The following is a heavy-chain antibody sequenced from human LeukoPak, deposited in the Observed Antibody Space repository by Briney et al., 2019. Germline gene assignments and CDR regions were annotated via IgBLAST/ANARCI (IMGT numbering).Heavy chain of an antibody. CDR1: GGTFSSYA. Sequence: SVKVSCKASGGTFSSYAISWVRQAPGQGLEWMGRIIPIFGIANYAQKFQGRVTITANKSTSTAYMELSSLRSEDTAVYYCARVEEQQLVLPPYYYYGMDVWGQGTTVTVSS. D-gene: IGHD6-13*01. CDR2: IIPIFGIA. CDR3: ARVEEQQLVLPPYYYYGMDV. V-gene: IGHV1-69*04. J-gene: IGHJ6*02.